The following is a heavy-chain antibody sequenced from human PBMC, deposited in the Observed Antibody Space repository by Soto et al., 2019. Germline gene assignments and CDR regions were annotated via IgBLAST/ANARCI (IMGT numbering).Heavy chain of an antibody. D-gene: IGHD3-3*01. V-gene: IGHV4-59*01. CDR1: GGSISSYY. J-gene: IGHJ4*02. CDR3: ARVSGYEVFDY. CDR2: IYYSGST. Sequence: QVQLQESGPGLVKPSETLSLTCTVSGGSISSYYWSWIRQPPGKGLEWIGYIYYSGSTNYNPSLKSRVTISVDTSKNQFSLKLSSVTAADTAVYYCARVSGYEVFDYWGQGTLVTVSS.